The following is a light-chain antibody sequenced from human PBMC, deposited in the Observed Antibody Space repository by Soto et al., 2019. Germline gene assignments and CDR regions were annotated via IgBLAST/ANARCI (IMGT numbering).Light chain of an antibody. CDR1: SSDVGGYNY. CDR3: SSFSGFSTV. Sequence: QAVVTQPPSASGSPGQSVTISCTGTSSDVGGYNYVSWYQQHPGKAPRLVIYEVTKRPSGVPDRFSGSKSGNTASLTVSGLQADDEADYYCSSFSGFSTVFGTGTKVTVL. J-gene: IGLJ1*01. V-gene: IGLV2-8*01. CDR2: EVT.